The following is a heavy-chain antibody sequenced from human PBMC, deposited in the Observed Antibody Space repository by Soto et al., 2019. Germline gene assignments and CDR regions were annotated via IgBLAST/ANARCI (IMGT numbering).Heavy chain of an antibody. J-gene: IGHJ5*02. CDR3: RGGSWGINWFAP. Sequence: PSETLSLTCTVSGGSISSSSYYWGWIRQPPGKGLEWIGSIYYSGSTYYNPSLKSRVTISVDTSKNQFSLKLSSVTAADTAVYYCRGGSWGINWFAPWGQGTLVTISS. CDR1: GGSISSSSYY. CDR2: IYYSGST. V-gene: IGHV4-39*01. D-gene: IGHD2-15*01.